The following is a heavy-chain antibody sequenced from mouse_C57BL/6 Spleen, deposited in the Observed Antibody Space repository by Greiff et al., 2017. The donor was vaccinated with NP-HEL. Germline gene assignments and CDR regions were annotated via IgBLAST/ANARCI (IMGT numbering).Heavy chain of an antibody. CDR3: ARDYGSSFAMDY. Sequence: QVHVKQSGAELVKPGASVKLSCKASGYTFTSYWMHWVKQRPGRGLEWSGRIDPNSGGTKYNEKFKSKATLTVDKPSSTAYMQLSSLTAEDSAVYYCARDYGSSFAMDYWGQGTSVTVSA. J-gene: IGHJ4*01. CDR1: GYTFTSYW. D-gene: IGHD1-1*01. V-gene: IGHV1-72*01. CDR2: IDPNSGGT.